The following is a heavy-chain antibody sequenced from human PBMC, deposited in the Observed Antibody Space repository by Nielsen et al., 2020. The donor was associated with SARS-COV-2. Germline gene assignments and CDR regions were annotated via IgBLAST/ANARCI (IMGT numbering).Heavy chain of an antibody. J-gene: IGHJ6*02. CDR3: AKASNYYYYGMDV. CDR2: ISYDGSNK. Sequence: VRQAPGKGLEWVAVISYDGSNKYYADSVKGRFTISRDNSKNTLYLQMNSLRAEDTAVYYCAKASNYYYYGMDVWGQGTTVTVSS. V-gene: IGHV3-30*04. D-gene: IGHD5/OR15-5a*01.